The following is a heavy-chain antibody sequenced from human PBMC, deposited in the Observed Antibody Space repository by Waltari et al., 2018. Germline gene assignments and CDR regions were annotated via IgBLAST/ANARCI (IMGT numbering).Heavy chain of an antibody. D-gene: IGHD2-21*02. J-gene: IGHJ3*02. CDR2: SNHSGST. CDR3: ARGTPAVVTPRVEAFDI. CDR1: GGSFSGYY. Sequence: QVQLQQWGAGLLRPSETLSLPCAVYGGSFSGYYWRWIRQPPGKGLEWIGESNHSGSTNYNASLKSRVTISVDTSENQVSLKLSSVTAADTAVYYCARGTPAVVTPRVEAFDIWGQGTMVTVSS. V-gene: IGHV4-34*01.